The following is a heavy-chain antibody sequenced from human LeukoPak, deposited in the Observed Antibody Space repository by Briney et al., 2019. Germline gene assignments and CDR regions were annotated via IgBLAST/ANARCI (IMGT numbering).Heavy chain of an antibody. V-gene: IGHV4-31*03. D-gene: IGHD4-17*01. Sequence: SQTLSLTCTVSGGSISSGGYYWSWIRQHPGKGLEWIGEINHSGSTNYNPSLKSRVTISVDTSKNQFSLKLSSVTAADTAVYYCARGQGTVTTHWGQGTLVTVSS. J-gene: IGHJ4*02. CDR1: GGSISSGGYY. CDR2: INHSGST. CDR3: ARGQGTVTTH.